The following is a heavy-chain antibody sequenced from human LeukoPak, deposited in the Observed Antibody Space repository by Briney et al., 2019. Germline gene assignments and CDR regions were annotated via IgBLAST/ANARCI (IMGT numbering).Heavy chain of an antibody. J-gene: IGHJ4*02. CDR3: AKGSRLPYDYVWGSYRTGLYFDY. CDR1: GFTFSTYG. Sequence: PGGSLRLSCAASGFTFSTYGMSWVRQAPGKGLEWVSAISGSGDSTYYADSVKGRFTISRDNSKNTLYLQMNSLRAEDTAVYYCAKGSRLPYDYVWGSYRTGLYFDYWGQGTLVTVSS. D-gene: IGHD3-16*02. CDR2: ISGSGDST. V-gene: IGHV3-23*01.